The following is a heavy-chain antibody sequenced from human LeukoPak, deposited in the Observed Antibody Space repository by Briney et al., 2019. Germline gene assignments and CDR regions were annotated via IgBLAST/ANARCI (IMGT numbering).Heavy chain of an antibody. J-gene: IGHJ4*02. V-gene: IGHV4-30-2*01. CDR3: ARLSISDSNTRFCDY. Sequence: SQTLSLTCTVSGGSIRGGGYFGSWIRQPPGGGLEWIGFIYHSGSPYYHPSRKSRVTIPVDRSRNQLSLKLNSVTAADAAVYYCARLSISDSNTRFCDYWGQGTLVTVSS. CDR1: GGSIRGGGYF. CDR2: IYHSGSP. D-gene: IGHD2/OR15-2a*01.